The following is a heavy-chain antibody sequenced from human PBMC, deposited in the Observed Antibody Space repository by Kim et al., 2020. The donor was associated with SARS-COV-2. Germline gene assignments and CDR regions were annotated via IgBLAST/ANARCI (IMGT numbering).Heavy chain of an antibody. CDR3: ARHGGTGARFGY. CDR2: IYYSGST. V-gene: IGHV4-59*08. Sequence: AETLSLTCTVSGGSISSYYWTWIRQPPGKGLEWIGYIYYSGSTNYNPSLKSRVTISLDTSKNQFSLKLSSVTAADTAVYYCARHGGTGARFGYWGQGTLGTVS. D-gene: IGHD3-16*01. J-gene: IGHJ4*02. CDR1: GGSISSYY.